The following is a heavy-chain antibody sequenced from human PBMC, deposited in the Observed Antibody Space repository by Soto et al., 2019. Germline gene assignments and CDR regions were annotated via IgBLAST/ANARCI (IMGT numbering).Heavy chain of an antibody. Sequence: GGSLRLSCAASGFTFDDYAMHWVRQAPGKGLEWVSGISWNSGSIGYADSVKGRFTISRDNAKNSLYLQMNSLRAEDTALSLCSKAYSCPMLTGYFDYWGQGTLVTVSS. D-gene: IGHD3-9*01. J-gene: IGHJ4*02. CDR3: SKAYSCPMLTGYFDY. V-gene: IGHV3-9*01. CDR1: GFTFDDYA. CDR2: ISWNSGSI.